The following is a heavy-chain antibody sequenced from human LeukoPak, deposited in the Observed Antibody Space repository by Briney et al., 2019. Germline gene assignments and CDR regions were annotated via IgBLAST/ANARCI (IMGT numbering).Heavy chain of an antibody. V-gene: IGHV3-23*01. J-gene: IGHJ4*02. CDR3: AKDGGLWVSAHWGDS. CDR1: GFTFSSYT. Sequence: GGSLRLSCTASGFTFSSYTMSWVCQAPGKGLKWVSTITTGGPNTYYADSVKGRFTVSRDDSKNTLYLQMNSLRAEDTAVYYCAKDGGLWVSAHWGDSWGRGTLVTVSS. CDR2: ITTGGPNT. D-gene: IGHD7-27*01.